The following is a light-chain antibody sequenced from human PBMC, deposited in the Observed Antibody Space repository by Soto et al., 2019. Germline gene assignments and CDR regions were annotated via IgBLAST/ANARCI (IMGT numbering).Light chain of an antibody. V-gene: IGKV4-1*01. CDR1: RNVLYRSNNKNY. J-gene: IGKJ2*01. CDR3: QQYYTTPPL. CDR2: WAS. Sequence: DIVMTQSPDSLAVSLGERATINCKSSRNVLYRSNNKNYLAWYQQKPGQPPKLLIYWASTRESGVPDRFTGSESVTDFTLTIHSLQADDVAVYYCQQYYTTPPLFGQGTNLEIK.